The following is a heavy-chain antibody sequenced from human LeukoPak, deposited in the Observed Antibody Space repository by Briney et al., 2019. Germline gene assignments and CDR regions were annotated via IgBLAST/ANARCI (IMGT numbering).Heavy chain of an antibody. CDR2: INHSGST. CDR3: AREAGIAAAIVWFDP. J-gene: IGHJ5*02. V-gene: IGHV4-34*01. D-gene: IGHD6-13*01. CDR1: GGSFSGHY. Sequence: SSETLSLTCVVYGGSFSGHYWNWIRQPPGKGLEWIGEINHSGSTNYNPSLKGRVTISVDTSKNQFSLKLSSVTAADTAVYHCAREAGIAAAIVWFDPWGQGTLVTVSS.